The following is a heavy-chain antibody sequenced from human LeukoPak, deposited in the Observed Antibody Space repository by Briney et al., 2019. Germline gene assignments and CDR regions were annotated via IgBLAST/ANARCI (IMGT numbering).Heavy chain of an antibody. V-gene: IGHV3-7*04. CDR2: INQDGSEK. Sequence: GGSLRLSCAASGFTFSSYWMSWVRQPPEKGLEWVANINQDGSEKYYVDSVKGRFTISRDNAKNSLYLQMNSLRAEDTAVYYCARGMSTGEYWGQGTLVTASS. CDR1: GFTFSSYW. J-gene: IGHJ4*02. D-gene: IGHD3-16*01. CDR3: ARGMSTGEY.